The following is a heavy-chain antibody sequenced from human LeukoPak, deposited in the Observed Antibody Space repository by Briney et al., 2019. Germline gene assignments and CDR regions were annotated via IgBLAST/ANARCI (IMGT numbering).Heavy chain of an antibody. Sequence: SETLSLTCTVSGGSISTYYWNWIRQPPGKGLEWIGYIYYSGTTNYNPSLKSRATISLDTSKNQFSLKLSSVTAADTAVYYCARYSRTIPFDPWGQGPLVTVSS. CDR3: ARYSRTIPFDP. CDR2: IYYSGTT. J-gene: IGHJ5*02. CDR1: GGSISTYY. D-gene: IGHD3-9*01. V-gene: IGHV4-59*08.